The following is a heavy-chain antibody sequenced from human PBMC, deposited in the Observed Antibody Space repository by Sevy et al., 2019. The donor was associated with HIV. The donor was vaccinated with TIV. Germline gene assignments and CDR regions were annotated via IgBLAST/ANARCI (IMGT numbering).Heavy chain of an antibody. V-gene: IGHV3-23*01. D-gene: IGHD6-19*01. J-gene: IGHJ3*02. CDR2: ISGSGGST. CDR1: GFTFSSYA. Sequence: GGSLRLSCAASGFTFSSYAMSWVRQAPGRGLEWVSAISGSGGSTYYADSVKGRFTISRDNSKNTLYLQMNSLRAEDTAVYYCAKVLAVAGHFDAFDIWGQGTMVTVSS. CDR3: AKVLAVAGHFDAFDI.